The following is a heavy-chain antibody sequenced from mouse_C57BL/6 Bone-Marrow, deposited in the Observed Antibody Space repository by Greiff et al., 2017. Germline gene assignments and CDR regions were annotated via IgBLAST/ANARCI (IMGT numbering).Heavy chain of an antibody. V-gene: IGHV1-64*01. D-gene: IGHD1-1*01. CDR2: IHPNSGST. CDR3: ARKAHYYGSCYFYY. CDR1: GYTFTSYW. J-gene: IGHJ2*01. Sequence: VQLQQPGAELVKPGASVKLSCKASGYTFTSYWMHWVKQRPGQGLEWIGMIHPNSGSTNYNEKFKSKATLTVDKSSSTAYMQLSSLTSEDSAVSYCARKAHYYGSCYFYYWGQGTTLTVSS.